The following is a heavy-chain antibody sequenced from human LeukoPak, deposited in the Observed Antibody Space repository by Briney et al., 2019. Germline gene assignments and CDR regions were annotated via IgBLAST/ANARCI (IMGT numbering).Heavy chain of an antibody. J-gene: IGHJ4*02. Sequence: SETLSLTCAVYGGSFSGYYWSWIRQPPGKGLEWIGEINHNGSTNYNPSLKSRVTISVDTSKNQFSLKLSSVTAADTALYYCAMRSNHELIYWGQGTLVTVSS. CDR1: GGSFSGYY. D-gene: IGHD4-11*01. V-gene: IGHV4-34*01. CDR2: INHNGST. CDR3: AMRSNHELIY.